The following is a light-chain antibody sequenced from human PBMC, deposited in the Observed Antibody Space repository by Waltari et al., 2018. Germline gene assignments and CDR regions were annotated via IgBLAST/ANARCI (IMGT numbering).Light chain of an antibody. CDR2: WAS. CDR1: QTVLYSSNNKDY. Sequence: DIVMTQSPDSLAVSLGARATIDCKSKQTVLYSSNNKDYLAWYQPKPGQPPKLDFYWASTRESGVPDRFSASGSGTDFTLTISSLQAEDVAVYYCQQYYSSPYTFGQGTKLEIK. V-gene: IGKV4-1*01. J-gene: IGKJ2*01. CDR3: QQYYSSPYT.